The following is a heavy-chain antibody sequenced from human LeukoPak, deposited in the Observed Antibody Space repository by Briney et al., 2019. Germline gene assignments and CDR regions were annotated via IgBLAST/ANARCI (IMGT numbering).Heavy chain of an antibody. J-gene: IGHJ5*02. V-gene: IGHV1-18*01. CDR3: ARDQYSSSRCYQPNWFDP. D-gene: IGHD2-2*01. CDR1: GYTFTSYG. Sequence: ASVKVSCKASGYTFTSYGISWVRQAPGQGLEWMGWISAYNGNTNYAQKLQGRVTMTTDTSTTTAYMELRSLRSDDTAVYCCARDQYSSSRCYQPNWFDPWGQGTLVIVSS. CDR2: ISAYNGNT.